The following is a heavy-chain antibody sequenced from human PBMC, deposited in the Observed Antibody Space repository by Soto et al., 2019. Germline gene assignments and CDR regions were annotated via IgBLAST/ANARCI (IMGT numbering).Heavy chain of an antibody. D-gene: IGHD4-4*01. Sequence: QVQLMQSGAEVRKPGASVRLSCETSGYNFNQYYIHWVRQAPGQGLEWMGRINLRGGTTEYAHKSRRRLTVPRDTSTKTAHMEMRRPRSEDTAMYFCARRPEDSNVPRGDYWGQRTLLTLSS. CDR3: ARRPEDSNVPRGDY. CDR1: GYNFNQYY. J-gene: IGHJ4*02. V-gene: IGHV1-46*02. CDR2: INLRGGTT.